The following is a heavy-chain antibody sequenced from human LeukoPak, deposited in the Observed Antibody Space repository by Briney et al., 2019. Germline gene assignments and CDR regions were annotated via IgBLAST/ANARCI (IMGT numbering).Heavy chain of an antibody. CDR3: AKELYGDHVGWFDP. CDR2: ISGSGGST. Sequence: GSLRLSCAASGFTFSSYAMSWVREAPGKGLEWVSAISGSGGSTYSADSVEGRFTISRDNSKNTLYLQMNRLRDEDPAEYCGAKELYGDHVGWFDPWGEGTLVTVSS. D-gene: IGHD4-17*01. J-gene: IGHJ5*02. CDR1: GFTFSSYA. V-gene: IGHV3-23*01.